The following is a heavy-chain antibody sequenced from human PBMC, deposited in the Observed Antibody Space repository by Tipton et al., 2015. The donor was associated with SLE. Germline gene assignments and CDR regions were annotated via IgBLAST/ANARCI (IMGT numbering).Heavy chain of an antibody. CDR3: ARGRLGSSWQAWFDP. J-gene: IGHJ5*02. Sequence: TLSLTCNVSGGSISRSSAYYWGWIRQPPGKGLEWIGSIYYSGTTFYNPSLKSRVTIFVHTSKNQFSLRLSSVTAADTAVYYCARGRLGSSWQAWFDPWGQGTLVTVSS. V-gene: IGHV4-39*01. CDR2: IYYSGTT. CDR1: GGSISRSSAYY. D-gene: IGHD6-13*01.